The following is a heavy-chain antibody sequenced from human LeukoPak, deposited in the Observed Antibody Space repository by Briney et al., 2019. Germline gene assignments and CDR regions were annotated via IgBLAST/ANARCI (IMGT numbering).Heavy chain of an antibody. Sequence: LTGGSLRLSCAASGFTFSSYAMSWVRQAPGKGLEWVSVINDSGGSTYYADSVKGRFTISRANSKNTLWLQMNSLRADDTAVYYCAKKSVGNIRGGAFDIWGQGTMVTVSS. CDR1: GFTFSSYA. J-gene: IGHJ3*02. V-gene: IGHV3-23*01. D-gene: IGHD1-26*01. CDR2: INDSGGST. CDR3: AKKSVGNIRGGAFDI.